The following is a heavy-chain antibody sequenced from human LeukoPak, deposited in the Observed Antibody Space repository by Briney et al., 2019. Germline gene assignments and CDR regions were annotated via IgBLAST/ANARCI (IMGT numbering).Heavy chain of an antibody. D-gene: IGHD3-3*01. CDR1: GGSISSSSYY. CDR2: IYYSGST. CDR3: ARRNYGFWSGYWVS. J-gene: IGHJ4*02. V-gene: IGHV4-39*01. Sequence: SETLSLTCTVSGGSISSSSYYWGWIRQPPGKGLEWIGSIYYSGSTYYNPSLKSRVTISVDTSKNQFSLKLSSVTAADTAVYYCARRNYGFWSGYWVSWGQGTLVTVSS.